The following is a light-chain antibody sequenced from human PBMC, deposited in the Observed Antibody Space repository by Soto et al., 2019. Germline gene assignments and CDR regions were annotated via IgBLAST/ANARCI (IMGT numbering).Light chain of an antibody. Sequence: QSVLTQPPSVSGAPGQRVTISCTGRSSNIGAGYAVHWYQQLPGTAPKLLIYDNTNRPSGVPDRFSSSESGTSASLAITGLQAEDEADYSCQSYDTSLSDSVFGGGTKLTVL. J-gene: IGLJ2*01. CDR2: DNT. CDR3: QSYDTSLSDSV. V-gene: IGLV1-40*01. CDR1: SSNIGAGYA.